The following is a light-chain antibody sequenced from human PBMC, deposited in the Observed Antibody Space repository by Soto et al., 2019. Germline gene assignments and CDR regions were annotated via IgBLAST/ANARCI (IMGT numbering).Light chain of an antibody. CDR2: GAS. CDR3: QQYDSSPRLT. CDR1: QNLSSSY. V-gene: IGKV3-20*01. J-gene: IGKJ4*01. Sequence: EIVLTQSPGTLSLTRGDRATLSCRASQNLSSSYLAWYQQKLGQAPRLLIYGASSRATGIPDRFSGSVSGTDFILTISRLEPEDFAVYYCQQYDSSPRLTFGGGTKVEIK.